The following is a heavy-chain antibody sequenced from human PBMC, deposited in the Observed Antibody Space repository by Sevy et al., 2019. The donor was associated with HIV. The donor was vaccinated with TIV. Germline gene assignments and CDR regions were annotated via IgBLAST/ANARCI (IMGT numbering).Heavy chain of an antibody. V-gene: IGHV3-11*01. CDR3: ARDHVKDGDLGDYYYYAMDV. CDR2: ISGSDNTI. D-gene: IGHD4-17*01. J-gene: IGHJ6*02. CDR1: GFTFSDYY. Sequence: GGSLRLSCAASGFTFSDYYMSWIRQAPGKGLEWLSYISGSDNTIYYADSVKGRFTISRDNAKNSRYLQMNNLRAEETAVYYCARDHVKDGDLGDYYYYAMDVWGQGTSVTVSS.